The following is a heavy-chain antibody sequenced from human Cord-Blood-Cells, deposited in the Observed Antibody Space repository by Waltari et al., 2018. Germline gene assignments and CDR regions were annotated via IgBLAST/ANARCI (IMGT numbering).Heavy chain of an antibody. D-gene: IGHD6-6*01. CDR3: ARVVISSSLFDY. J-gene: IGHJ4*02. CDR2: SYYSGST. Sequence: QVQLQESGPGLVKPSETLSLTCTVSGGSISSHYWSWIRQPPGKGLEWIGYSYYSGSTNYNPPLKSRVTISVDTSKNQFSLKLSSVTAADTAVYYWARVVISSSLFDYWGQGTLVTVSS. CDR1: GGSISSHY. V-gene: IGHV4-59*11.